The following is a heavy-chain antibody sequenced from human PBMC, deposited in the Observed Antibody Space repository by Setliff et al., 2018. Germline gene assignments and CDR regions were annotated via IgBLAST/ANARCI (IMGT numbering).Heavy chain of an antibody. D-gene: IGHD1-26*01. J-gene: IGHJ5*02. Sequence: PSETLSLTCAVYGGSFSGYYWSWIRQPPGKGLEWIGEINHSGSTNYNPSLKSRVTISVDTSKNQFSLTLSSVTAADTAVYYCARVLNWFDPWGQGTLVTVSS. CDR2: INHSGST. CDR3: ARVLNWFDP. CDR1: GGSFSGYY. V-gene: IGHV4-34*01.